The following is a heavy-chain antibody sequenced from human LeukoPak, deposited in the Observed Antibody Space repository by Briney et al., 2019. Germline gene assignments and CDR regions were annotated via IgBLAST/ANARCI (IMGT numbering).Heavy chain of an antibody. V-gene: IGHV1-69*04. CDR1: GGTFSSYA. D-gene: IGHD3-9*01. CDR3: ARDRGYDILTGYVRATDAFDI. Sequence: ASVKVSCKASGGTFSSYAISWVRQAPGQGLEWMGRIIPILGIANYAQKFQGRVTITADKSTSTAYMELSSLRSEDTAVYYCARDRGYDILTGYVRATDAFDIWGQGTMVTVSS. J-gene: IGHJ3*02. CDR2: IIPILGIA.